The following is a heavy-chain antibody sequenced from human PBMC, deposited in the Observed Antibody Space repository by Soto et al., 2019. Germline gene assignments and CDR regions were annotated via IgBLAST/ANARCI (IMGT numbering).Heavy chain of an antibody. Sequence: PSETLSLTCTVSGDSISSYYWSWIRQPPGKGLEWIGYIFHTVSANYNPSLKSRVTISIDTSKNQFSLRLSSVTAADTAVYYCARQPYTSGAYYFDYWGQGTPVTVSS. V-gene: IGHV4-59*08. J-gene: IGHJ4*02. CDR1: GDSISSYY. D-gene: IGHD6-19*01. CDR2: IFHTVSA. CDR3: ARQPYTSGAYYFDY.